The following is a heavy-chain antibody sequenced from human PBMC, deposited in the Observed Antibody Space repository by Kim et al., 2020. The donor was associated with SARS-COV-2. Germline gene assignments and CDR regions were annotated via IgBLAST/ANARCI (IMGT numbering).Heavy chain of an antibody. J-gene: IGHJ4*02. CDR3: SAYLPGQGGGGY. V-gene: IGHV4-59*01. D-gene: IGHD2-21*01. CDR2: FSYSGTS. Sequence: SETLSLTCTVSGGAITTDHWSWIRQPPGKGLEWIGRFSYSGTSNYNPSLRSRVTISVDTSKNHLSLKLASVTAADTAAYYCSAYLPGQGGGGYWGPG. CDR1: GGAITTDH.